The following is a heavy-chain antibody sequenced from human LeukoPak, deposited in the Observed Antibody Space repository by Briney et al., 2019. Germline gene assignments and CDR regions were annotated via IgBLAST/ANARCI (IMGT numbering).Heavy chain of an antibody. CDR3: ARVGYSDFWSGYYWDY. V-gene: IGHV3-48*01. CDR2: ISSSGTTI. Sequence: GASLRLSCAASGFAFNRYSMNWVRQAPGKGLEWVSYISSSGTTIYYADSVQGRFIISRDNARNSLYLQMNSLRAEDTAVYYCARVGYSDFWSGYYWDYWGQGTLATVSS. D-gene: IGHD3-3*01. CDR1: GFAFNRYS. J-gene: IGHJ4*02.